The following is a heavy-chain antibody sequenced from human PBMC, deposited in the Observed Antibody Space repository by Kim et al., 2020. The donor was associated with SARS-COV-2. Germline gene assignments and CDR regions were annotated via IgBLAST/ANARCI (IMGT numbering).Heavy chain of an antibody. CDR1: GGNFSSYA. Sequence: SVKVSCKASGGNFSSYAISWVRQAPGQGLEWMGGIIPILGTANYAQQFQGRVTITADESTNTAYMELSSLRSEDTAVYYCAKGSEYCSGSRFSHPDYRGQGTLVTVSS. J-gene: IGHJ4*02. CDR2: IIPILGTA. V-gene: IGHV1-69*13. CDR3: AKGSEYCSGSRFSHPDY. D-gene: IGHD2-15*01.